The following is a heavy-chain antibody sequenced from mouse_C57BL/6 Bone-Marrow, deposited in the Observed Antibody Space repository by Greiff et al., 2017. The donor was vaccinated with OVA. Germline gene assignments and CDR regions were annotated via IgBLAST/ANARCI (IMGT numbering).Heavy chain of an antibody. D-gene: IGHD1-1*01. CDR2: IFPGSGST. CDR3: ARLHYYGSSYRSYWYFDV. J-gene: IGHJ1*03. Sequence: QVQLKQSGPELVKPGASVKISCKASGYTFTDYYINWVKQRPGQGLEWIGWIFPGSGSTYYNEKFKGKATLTVDKSSSTAYMLLSSLTSEDSAVYFCARLHYYGSSYRSYWYFDVWGTGTTVTVSS. V-gene: IGHV1-75*01. CDR1: GYTFTDYY.